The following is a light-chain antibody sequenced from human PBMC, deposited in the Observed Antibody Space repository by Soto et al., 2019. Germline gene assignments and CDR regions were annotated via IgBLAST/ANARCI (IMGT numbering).Light chain of an antibody. CDR2: DAS. CDR1: QTVRNNY. V-gene: IGKV3-11*01. Sequence: EIVLTQSPGTLSLSPGERVTLSCRASQTVRNNYLAWYQQKPGQAPRLLIYDASNRATGTPARFSGSGSGTDFTLTISSLEPEDFAVYYCQQRSNWPQTFGQGTKVDIK. J-gene: IGKJ1*01. CDR3: QQRSNWPQT.